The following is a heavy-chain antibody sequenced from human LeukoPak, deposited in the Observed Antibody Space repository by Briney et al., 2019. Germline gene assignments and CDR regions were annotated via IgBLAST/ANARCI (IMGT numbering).Heavy chain of an antibody. J-gene: IGHJ6*02. Sequence: PGGSLRLTSSASGCTFISYWMHCVRQPPAKELVGVSRINCHGNSTTYSDSVKGRFTISRDNAKHTLYLQLNSLRAEDTAVYYCARLPTSYSSSWYASYYYYYYVMDVWGQGTRVSVSS. CDR2: INCHGNST. D-gene: IGHD6-13*01. V-gene: IGHV3-74*01. CDR3: ARLPTSYSSSWYASYYYYYYVMDV. CDR1: GCTFISYW.